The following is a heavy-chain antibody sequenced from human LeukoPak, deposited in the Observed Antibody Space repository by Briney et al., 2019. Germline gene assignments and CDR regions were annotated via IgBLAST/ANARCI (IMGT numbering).Heavy chain of an antibody. Sequence: ASVKVSCKASGYTFTSYGISWVQQAPGQGLEWMGWISAYNGNTNYAQKLQGRVTMTTDTSTSTAYMELRSLRSDDTAVYYCARDRIVVPLSGSHVDYWGQGTLVTVSS. CDR2: ISAYNGNT. J-gene: IGHJ4*02. D-gene: IGHD3-22*01. CDR3: ARDRIVVPLSGSHVDY. CDR1: GYTFTSYG. V-gene: IGHV1-18*01.